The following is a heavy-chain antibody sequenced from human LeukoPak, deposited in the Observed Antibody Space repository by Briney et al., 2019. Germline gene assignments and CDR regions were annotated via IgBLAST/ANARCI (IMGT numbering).Heavy chain of an antibody. CDR1: GGSFSGYY. CDR2: INHSGST. V-gene: IGHV4-34*01. Sequence: SETLSLTCAVYGGSFSGYYWSWTRQPPGKGLEWIGEINHSGSTNYNPSLKSRVTISVDTSKNPFSLKLSSVTAADTAVYYCASNVYDYVWGSYRQRRVDFDYWGQGTLVTVSS. J-gene: IGHJ4*02. D-gene: IGHD3-16*02. CDR3: ASNVYDYVWGSYRQRRVDFDY.